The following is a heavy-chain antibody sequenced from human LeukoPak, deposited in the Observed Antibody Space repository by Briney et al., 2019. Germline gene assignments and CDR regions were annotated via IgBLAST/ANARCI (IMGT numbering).Heavy chain of an antibody. D-gene: IGHD2-2*01. CDR3: ARDGGAGGGPAAANDY. V-gene: IGHV1-69*13. CDR2: IIPIFGTA. Sequence: ASVKVSCKASGGTFNTYTINWVRQAPGQGLEWMGGIIPIFGTANYAQKFQGRVTITADESTSTVYMALSSLRSEDTAVYYCARDGGAGGGPAAANDYWGQGTLVTVSS. CDR1: GGTFNTYT. J-gene: IGHJ4*02.